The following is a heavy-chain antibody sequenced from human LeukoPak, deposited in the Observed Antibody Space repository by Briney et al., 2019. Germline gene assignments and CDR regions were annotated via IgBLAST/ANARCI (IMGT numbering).Heavy chain of an antibody. CDR1: GYTLTELS. D-gene: IGHD1-26*01. CDR2: VDPDDGET. V-gene: IGHV1-24*01. CDR3: ARDNSVGDVAWWFDP. Sequence: ASVKVSCKVSGYTLTELSMHWVRQAPGKGLEWMGGVDPDDGETIYAQKFQGRVTMTEDTSTDTAYMELSSLRSEDTAVYYCARDNSVGDVAWWFDPWGQGTLVTVSS. J-gene: IGHJ5*02.